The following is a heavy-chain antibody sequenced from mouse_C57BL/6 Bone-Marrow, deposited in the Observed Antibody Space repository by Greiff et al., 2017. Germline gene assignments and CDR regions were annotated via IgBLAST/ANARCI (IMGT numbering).Heavy chain of an antibody. CDR1: GYTFTSYG. D-gene: IGHD2-3*01. J-gene: IGHJ3*01. CDR3: ARYDGQAWFAY. V-gene: IGHV1-81*01. CDR2: IYPRSGNT. Sequence: QVHVKQSGAELARPGASVKLSCKASGYTFTSYGISWVKQRTGQGLEWIGEIYPRSGNTYYNEKFKGKATLTADKSSSTAYMELRSLTSEDSAVYFCARYDGQAWFAYWGQGTLVTVSA.